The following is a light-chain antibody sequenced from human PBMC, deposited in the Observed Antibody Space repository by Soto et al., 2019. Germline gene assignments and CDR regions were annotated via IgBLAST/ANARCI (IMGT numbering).Light chain of an antibody. J-gene: IGLJ1*01. Sequence: SYELTQPPSVSVSPGQTATITCSGDKLEKKFVCWYQQRPGPSPVLVIYQDDKRPPGIPERFSGSNSGNTATLTIGGTQAVDEAAYYCQAWDTTTYVFGPGTKVTVL. CDR3: QAWDTTTYV. V-gene: IGLV3-1*01. CDR2: QDD. CDR1: KLEKKF.